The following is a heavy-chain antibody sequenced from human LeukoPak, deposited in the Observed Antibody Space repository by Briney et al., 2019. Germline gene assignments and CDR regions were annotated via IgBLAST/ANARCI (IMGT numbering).Heavy chain of an antibody. J-gene: IGHJ5*01. D-gene: IGHD2-21*02. CDR1: GYTFTSYG. CDR2: INPNSGGT. CDR3: ARAAYCGGGCFYWFDS. V-gene: IGHV1-2*02. Sequence: GASVKVSCKASGYTFTSYGISWVRQAPGQGLEWMGWINPNSGGTNYAQKFQGRVTMTRDTSINTAYMELSRLTSDDTAVYFCARAAYCGGGCFYWFDSWGQGTLVTVSS.